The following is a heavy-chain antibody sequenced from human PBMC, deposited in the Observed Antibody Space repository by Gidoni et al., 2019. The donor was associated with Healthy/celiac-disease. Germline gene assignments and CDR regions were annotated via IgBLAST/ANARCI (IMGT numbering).Heavy chain of an antibody. Sequence: QVQLQESGPGLVKPSQTLSLTCTVSGGSISSGGYYWSWIRQHPGKGLEWIGYIYYSGGTYYNPSLKSLVTISVDTSKNQFSLKLSSVTAADTAVYYCARGGTKERKNWFDPWGQGTLVTVSS. CDR3: ARGGTKERKNWFDP. CDR2: IYYSGGT. D-gene: IGHD3-16*01. J-gene: IGHJ5*02. CDR1: GGSISSGGYY. V-gene: IGHV4-31*01.